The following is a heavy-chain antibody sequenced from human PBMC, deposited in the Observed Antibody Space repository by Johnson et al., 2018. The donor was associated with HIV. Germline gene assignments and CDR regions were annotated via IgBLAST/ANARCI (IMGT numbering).Heavy chain of an antibody. CDR2: ISYDGSKK. Sequence: VQLLESGGGVVQPGRSLRLSCAASAFTFSSYAIHWVRQAPGKGLEWVAVISYDGSKKYYADSVKGRFTISRDESKNTLYLQMNSLKTEDTAVYYCSTDSGYRAFDIWGQGTMVTVSS. CDR1: AFTFSSYA. J-gene: IGHJ3*02. CDR3: STDSGYRAFDI. V-gene: IGHV3-30-3*01. D-gene: IGHD5-12*01.